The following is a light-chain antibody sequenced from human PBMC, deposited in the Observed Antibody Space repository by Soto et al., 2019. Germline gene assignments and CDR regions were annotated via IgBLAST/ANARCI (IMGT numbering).Light chain of an antibody. Sequence: MTQSPSSVSSSVGYRFTITCLASQGISSYLAWYQQKPGQAPRLLIYSASTRATGIPARFSGSGSGTEFTLTISSLEPEDFAMYFCQQYVSSPQTFGQGTKVDIK. J-gene: IGKJ1*01. CDR1: QGISSY. CDR2: SAS. V-gene: IGKV3-15*01. CDR3: QQYVSSPQT.